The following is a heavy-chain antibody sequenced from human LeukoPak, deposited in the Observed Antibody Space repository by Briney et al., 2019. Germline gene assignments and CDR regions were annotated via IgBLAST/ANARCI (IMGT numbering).Heavy chain of an antibody. J-gene: IGHJ6*02. D-gene: IGHD2-2*02. V-gene: IGHV1-69*13. CDR1: GGTFSSYA. Sequence: SVKVSCKASGGTFSSYAISWVRQAPGQGLEWMGGIIPIFGTANYAQKFQGRVTITADESTSTAYMELSSLRSEDTAVYYCARNEVVVPAATPRYNYYYGMDVWGQGTTVTVSS. CDR2: IIPIFGTA. CDR3: ARNEVVVPAATPRYNYYYGMDV.